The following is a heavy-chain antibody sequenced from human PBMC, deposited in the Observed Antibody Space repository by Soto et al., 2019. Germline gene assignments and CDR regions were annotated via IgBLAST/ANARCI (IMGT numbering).Heavy chain of an antibody. Sequence: SVKVSCKASGGTFSSYTISWVRQAPGQGLEWMGRIIPILGIANYAQKFQGRVTMTEDTSTDTAYMELSSLRSEDTAVYYCATDAVAGMIGGFDYWGQGTLVTVSS. V-gene: IGHV1-69*04. D-gene: IGHD6-19*01. CDR3: ATDAVAGMIGGFDY. J-gene: IGHJ4*02. CDR1: GGTFSSYT. CDR2: IIPILGIA.